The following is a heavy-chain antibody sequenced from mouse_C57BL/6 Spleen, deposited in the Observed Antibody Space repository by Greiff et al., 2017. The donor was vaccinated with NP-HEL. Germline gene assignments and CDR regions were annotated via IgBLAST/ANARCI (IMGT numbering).Heavy chain of an antibody. Sequence: EVQLKESGGDLVKPGGSLKLSCAASGFTFSSYGMSWVRQTPDKRLEWVATISSGGSYTYYPDSVKGRFTISRDNAKNTLYLQMSSLKSEDTAMYYCARFTTVVAFDYWGQGTTLTVSS. D-gene: IGHD1-1*01. J-gene: IGHJ2*01. V-gene: IGHV5-6*01. CDR1: GFTFSSYG. CDR2: ISSGGSYT. CDR3: ARFTTVVAFDY.